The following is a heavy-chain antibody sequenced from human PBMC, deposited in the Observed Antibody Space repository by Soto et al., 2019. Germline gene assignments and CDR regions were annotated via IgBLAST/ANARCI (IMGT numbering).Heavy chain of an antibody. J-gene: IGHJ6*02. V-gene: IGHV3-33*01. CDR1: GFTFSSYG. D-gene: IGHD5-12*01. Sequence: GGSLRLSCAASGFTFSSYGMHWVRQAPGKGLEWVAVIWYDGSNKWYADSVKGRFTISRDNSKNTLYLQMNSLRAEDTAVYSCARDRGYSGYDSPRFYYGMDVWGQGTTVTVS. CDR3: ARDRGYSGYDSPRFYYGMDV. CDR2: IWYDGSNK.